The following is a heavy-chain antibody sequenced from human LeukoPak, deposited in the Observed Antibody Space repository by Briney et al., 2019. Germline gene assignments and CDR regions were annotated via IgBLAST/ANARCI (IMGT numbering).Heavy chain of an antibody. D-gene: IGHD6-19*01. CDR1: GYTFSNYG. CDR2: TSYNGNT. J-gene: IGHJ4*02. Sequence: GASVKVSCKAYGYTFSNYGISWVRQAAGLGLEWMGWTSYNGNTNYAQKFQDRVTMTTDTSTTTAYMELRSLESDDTAVYYCARHSGSGWQALGYWGQGTLVTVSS. V-gene: IGHV1-18*04. CDR3: ARHSGSGWQALGY.